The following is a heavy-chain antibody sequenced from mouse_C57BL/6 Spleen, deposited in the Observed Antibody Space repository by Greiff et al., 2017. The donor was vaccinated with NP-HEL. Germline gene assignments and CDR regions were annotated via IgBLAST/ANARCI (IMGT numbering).Heavy chain of an antibody. J-gene: IGHJ2*01. Sequence: QVQLQQPGAELVKPGASVKLSCKASGYTFTSYWMQWVKQRPGQGLEWIGEIDPSDSYTNYNQKFKGKATLTVDTSSSTAYMQLSSLTSEDSAVYYCASGSGHYFDYWGQGTTLTVSS. CDR3: ASGSGHYFDY. V-gene: IGHV1-50*01. CDR1: GYTFTSYW. CDR2: IDPSDSYT. D-gene: IGHD3-2*02.